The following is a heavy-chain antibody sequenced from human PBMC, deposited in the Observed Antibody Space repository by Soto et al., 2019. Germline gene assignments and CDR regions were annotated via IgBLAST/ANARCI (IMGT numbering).Heavy chain of an antibody. CDR1: GFTFSSYA. V-gene: IGHV3-23*01. Sequence: EVQLLESGGGLVQPGGSLRLSCAASGFTFSSYAMSWVRQAPGKGLEWVSAISGSGGSTYYADSVKGRFTISRDNSQNTLYLQMNSLRAEDTAVYYCAKARSGLFGVAPNWFDPWGQGTLVTVSS. D-gene: IGHD3-3*01. CDR2: ISGSGGST. J-gene: IGHJ5*02. CDR3: AKARSGLFGVAPNWFDP.